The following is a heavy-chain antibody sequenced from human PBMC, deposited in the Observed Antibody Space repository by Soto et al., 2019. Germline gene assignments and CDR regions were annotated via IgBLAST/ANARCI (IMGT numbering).Heavy chain of an antibody. J-gene: IGHJ6*02. Sequence: QVQLVQSGAEVKKPGASVKVSCKASGYTFTRSGISWVRQAPGQGLEWMGWISTYNGDTNYAQTFQGRVTMTTDTSTSTVHMEVRTLSSDDTAVYYCAREGVAPYYYYGMDVWGQGTPVTVSS. D-gene: IGHD5-12*01. CDR3: AREGVAPYYYYGMDV. CDR1: GYTFTRSG. CDR2: ISTYNGDT. V-gene: IGHV1-18*01.